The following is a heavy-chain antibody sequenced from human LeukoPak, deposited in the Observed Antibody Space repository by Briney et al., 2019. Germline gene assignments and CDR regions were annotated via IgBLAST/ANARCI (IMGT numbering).Heavy chain of an antibody. Sequence: GGSLRLSCAASGFTVNSNYMIWVRQAPAKGLEWVSVIYSGGTTYYADSVKGRFTISRDSSKNTLYLQMGSLRAEDTAVYYCATVASGGHYHYMDVWGRGTTVTVSS. V-gene: IGHV3-66*02. D-gene: IGHD6-19*01. CDR1: GFTVNSNY. J-gene: IGHJ6*03. CDR3: ATVASGGHYHYMDV. CDR2: IYSGGTT.